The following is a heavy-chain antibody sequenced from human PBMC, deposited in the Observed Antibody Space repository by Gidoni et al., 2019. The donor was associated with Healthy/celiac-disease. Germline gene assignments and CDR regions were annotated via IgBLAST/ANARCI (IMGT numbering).Heavy chain of an antibody. V-gene: IGHV3-23*01. CDR1: GFTFSSYA. CDR2: ISGSGGST. J-gene: IGHJ4*02. Sequence: DVQLLESGGGLVQPGGSLRLSWAASGFTFSSYAMSWVRQSPGKGLGWVSAISGSGGSTDYADSVKGRFNISRDNSKKTLYLQMNSLRAEETAVYYWAKDREGWFGELFAFDYWGQGTLVTVSS. CDR3: AKDREGWFGELFAFDY. D-gene: IGHD3-10*01.